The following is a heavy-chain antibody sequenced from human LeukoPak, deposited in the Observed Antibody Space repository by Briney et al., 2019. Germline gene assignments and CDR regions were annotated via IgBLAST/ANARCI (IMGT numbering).Heavy chain of an antibody. CDR3: ARSQLWLRDYFDY. V-gene: IGHV3-7*01. CDR1: GFTFSSYW. D-gene: IGHD5-18*01. Sequence: GGSLRLSCAASGFTFSSYWMSWVRQAPGKGLEWVANIKQDGSEKYYVDSVKGRFTISRDNAKNSLYLQMNGLRAEDTAVYYCARSQLWLRDYFDYWGQGTLVTVSS. CDR2: IKQDGSEK. J-gene: IGHJ4*02.